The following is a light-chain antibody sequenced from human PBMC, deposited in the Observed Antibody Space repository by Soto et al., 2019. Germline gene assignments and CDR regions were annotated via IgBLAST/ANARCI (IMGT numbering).Light chain of an antibody. J-gene: IGKJ4*01. V-gene: IGKV3-11*01. CDR3: QQRSNWALT. CDR2: DAS. Sequence: EIVLTQSAGTLSLSPGGRATLSCRASQSVSNYLAWYQHKPGQAPRLLIYDASNRATGIPARFSGSGSGTDFTLTISSLEPEDFAVYYCQQRSNWALTFGGGTKVDIK. CDR1: QSVSNY.